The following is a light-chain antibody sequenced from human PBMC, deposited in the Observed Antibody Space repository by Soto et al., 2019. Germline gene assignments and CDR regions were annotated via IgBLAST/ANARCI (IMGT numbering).Light chain of an antibody. CDR3: QSYDNRLSGYV. Sequence: SVLTQPPSVSGAPGQRVTISCTGGSSNIGSGYDVHWYQQLPGTAPKLLIYGNTNRPSGVPDRFSASTSATSASLAITGLQAEDEGDYYCQSYDNRLSGYVFGTGTKVTVL. CDR1: SSNIGSGYD. V-gene: IGLV1-40*01. J-gene: IGLJ1*01. CDR2: GNT.